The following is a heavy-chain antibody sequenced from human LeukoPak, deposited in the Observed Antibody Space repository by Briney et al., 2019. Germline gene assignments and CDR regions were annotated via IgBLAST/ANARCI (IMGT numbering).Heavy chain of an antibody. CDR3: ARGRITIFGVVMRGLFDY. CDR1: GGSFSGYY. CDR2: INHSGST. Sequence: SETLSLTCAVYGGSFSGYYWSWIHQPPGKGLEWIGEINHSGSTNYNPSLKSRVTISVDTSKNQFSLKLSSVTAADTAVYYCARGRITIFGVVMRGLFDYWGQGTLVTVSS. V-gene: IGHV4-34*01. J-gene: IGHJ4*02. D-gene: IGHD3-3*01.